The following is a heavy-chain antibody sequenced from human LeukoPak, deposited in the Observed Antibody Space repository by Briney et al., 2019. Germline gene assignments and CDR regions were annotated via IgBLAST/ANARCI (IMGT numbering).Heavy chain of an antibody. Sequence: PGGSLRLSCAVTGFTFSNVWMSWVRQAPGKGLEWLAHITSERDGGTADYAAPVKGRFTISRDDSKNTLYLQINSLKTEDTALYYCTTGTRPMVRGVITEYWGQGTLVTVSS. V-gene: IGHV3-15*01. CDR3: TTGTRPMVRGVITEY. CDR1: GFTFSNVW. J-gene: IGHJ4*02. D-gene: IGHD3-10*01. CDR2: ITSERDGGTA.